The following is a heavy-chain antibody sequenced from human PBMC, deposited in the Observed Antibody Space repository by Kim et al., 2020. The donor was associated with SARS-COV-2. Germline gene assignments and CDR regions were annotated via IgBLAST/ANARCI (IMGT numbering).Heavy chain of an antibody. J-gene: IGHJ4*02. Sequence: GESLKISCAASGFTVSSNYMSWVRQAPGKGLEWVSVIYSGGSTYNADSVKGRFTISRDNSKNTLYLQMNSLRAEDTAVYYCARGVGYPRVSLDYWGQGTLVTVSS. CDR1: GFTVSSNY. D-gene: IGHD5-18*01. CDR3: ARGVGYPRVSLDY. CDR2: IYSGGST. V-gene: IGHV3-66*01.